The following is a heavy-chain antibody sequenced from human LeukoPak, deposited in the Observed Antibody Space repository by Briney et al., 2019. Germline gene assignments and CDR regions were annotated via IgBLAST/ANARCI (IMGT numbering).Heavy chain of an antibody. Sequence: GASVKVSCKVSGYTFTSYGMSWVRQAPGPGLEWMGWINTYNGTTNYAQKLQGRVTMTTDTSTSTAYMELRSLRSDDTAVYYCASRSGSTPYYIDYWGQGTLVTVSS. V-gene: IGHV1-18*01. CDR3: ASRSGSTPYYIDY. D-gene: IGHD6-19*01. CDR2: INTYNGTT. CDR1: GYTFTSYG. J-gene: IGHJ4*01.